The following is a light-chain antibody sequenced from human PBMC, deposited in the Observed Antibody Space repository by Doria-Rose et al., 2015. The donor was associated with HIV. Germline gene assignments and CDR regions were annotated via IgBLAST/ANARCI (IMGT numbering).Light chain of an antibody. CDR2: KAS. V-gene: IGKV1-5*03. CDR3: QQYNSYSPWT. Sequence: DIQLTQSPSTLSASVGDSVTITCRASQSITRWLAWYQQKPGKAPKLLIYKASLLESGVPSRFSGRGSGTEFTLTISSLQPDDFATYCCQQYNSYSPWTFGPGTKLEIK. CDR1: QSITRW. J-gene: IGKJ2*02.